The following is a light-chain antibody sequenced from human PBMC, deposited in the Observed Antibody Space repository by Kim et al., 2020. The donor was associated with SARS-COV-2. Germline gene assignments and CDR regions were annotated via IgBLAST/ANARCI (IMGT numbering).Light chain of an antibody. CDR1: QGISSW. Sequence: DIQMTQSPSSLSASIGDRVTITCQASQGISSWLAWYQQKTEKAPKCLIYAASSLQSGVPSRFSGSGSGTDFTLTISSLQPEDFATYYCQQYDSYPRTFGQGTKVDIK. V-gene: IGKV1D-16*01. J-gene: IGKJ1*01. CDR2: AAS. CDR3: QQYDSYPRT.